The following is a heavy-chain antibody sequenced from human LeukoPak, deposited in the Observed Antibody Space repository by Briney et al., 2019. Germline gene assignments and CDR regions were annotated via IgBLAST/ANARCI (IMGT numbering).Heavy chain of an antibody. V-gene: IGHV3-7*01. D-gene: IGHD3-10*02. J-gene: IGHJ6*04. Sequence: GGSLRLSCAASGFTFSNYWMSWVRQAPGKGLEWVANIKPDGRETYYVDSVKGRFTISRDNAKNSLYLQMNSLRAEDTAVYYCAELGITMIGGVWGKGTTVTISS. CDR3: AELGITMIGGV. CDR2: IKPDGRET. CDR1: GFTFSNYW.